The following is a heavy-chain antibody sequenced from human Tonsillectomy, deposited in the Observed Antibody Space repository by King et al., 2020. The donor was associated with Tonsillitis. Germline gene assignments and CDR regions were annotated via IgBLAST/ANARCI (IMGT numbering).Heavy chain of an antibody. CDR1: GYTFTSYD. D-gene: IGHD3-9*01. V-gene: IGHV1-8*01. CDR3: ARAPSLLTGYAIDS. CDR2: MNPNSADT. J-gene: IGHJ4*02. Sequence: VQLVESGAEVKKPGASVKVSCKASGYTFTSYDINWVRQATGQGLEWMGWMNPNSADTGYAQKFQGRVTMTRTTSINTAYMELSSLTSEDTSVYYCARAPSLLTGYAIDSCGQGTLVTVSS.